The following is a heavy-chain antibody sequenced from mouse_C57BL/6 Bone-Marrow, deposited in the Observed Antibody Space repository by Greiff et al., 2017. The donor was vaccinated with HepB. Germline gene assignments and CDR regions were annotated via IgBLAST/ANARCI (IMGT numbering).Heavy chain of an antibody. Sequence: EVQLQESGPGLVKPSQSLSLTCSVTGYSITSGYYWNWIRQFPGNKLEWMGYISYDGSNNYNPSLKNRISITRDTSKNQFFLKLNSVTTEDTATYYCARDAGRVFDYWGQGTTLTVSS. CDR2: ISYDGSN. V-gene: IGHV3-6*01. CDR1: GYSITSGYY. J-gene: IGHJ2*01. CDR3: ARDAGRVFDY.